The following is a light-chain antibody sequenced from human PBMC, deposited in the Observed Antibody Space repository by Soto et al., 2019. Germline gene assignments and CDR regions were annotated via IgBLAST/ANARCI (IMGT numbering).Light chain of an antibody. Sequence: IQLTQSPSSLSASVGDRVTITCRAGQDIGSALAVYQQRPGKAPKLLLYDASNFEAGVPSRFSGSGSGTDFTLTITSLRPEDVPTYYCQQFNGLPLTFGGGTKVQIK. CDR1: QDIGSA. V-gene: IGKV1-13*02. J-gene: IGKJ4*01. CDR2: DAS. CDR3: QQFNGLPLT.